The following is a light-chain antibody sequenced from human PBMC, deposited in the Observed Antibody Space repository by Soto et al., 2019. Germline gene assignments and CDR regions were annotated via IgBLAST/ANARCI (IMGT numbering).Light chain of an antibody. Sequence: QSALTQPASVSGSPGQSITISCTGTSSDVGGYHYVSWYQQHPGKAPKLMIYDVSYRPSGVSNRFSGSKSGNTPSLTTSGLQTEDKADYYCSSYASSGILVFGGGTQLTVL. CDR2: DVS. CDR1: SSDVGGYHY. V-gene: IGLV2-14*03. J-gene: IGLJ2*01. CDR3: SSYASSGILV.